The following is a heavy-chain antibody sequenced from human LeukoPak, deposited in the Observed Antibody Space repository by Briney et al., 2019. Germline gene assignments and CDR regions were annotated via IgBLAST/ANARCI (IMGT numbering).Heavy chain of an antibody. D-gene: IGHD1-1*01. CDR1: GGTFITYT. V-gene: IGHV1-69*05. CDR3: ATYMLRDNWNVHTFDS. Sequence: ASVKVSCKASGGTFITYTINWVRQAPGQGLEWMGGIIPIFGSANYAQKFQGRITITTDDSTSTAYMELSSLRSEDTAVYYCATYMLRDNWNVHTFDSWGQGTLVTVSS. CDR2: IIPIFGSA. J-gene: IGHJ4*02.